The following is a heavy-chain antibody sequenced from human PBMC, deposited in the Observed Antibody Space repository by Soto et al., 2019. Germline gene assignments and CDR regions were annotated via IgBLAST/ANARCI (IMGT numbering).Heavy chain of an antibody. V-gene: IGHV4-30-2*01. CDR3: AREVDGYSQFDD. CDR2: IYHGGST. J-gene: IGHJ4*02. D-gene: IGHD4-4*01. Sequence: SETLSLTCSVSGASVTRDGNCWTWIRQPPGKGLEFVASIYHGGSTFYNPSLRSRVTISLDRSKNQFSLKLTSVTAADTAVYHCAREVDGYSQFDDWGQGTLVTVSS. CDR1: GASVTRDGNC.